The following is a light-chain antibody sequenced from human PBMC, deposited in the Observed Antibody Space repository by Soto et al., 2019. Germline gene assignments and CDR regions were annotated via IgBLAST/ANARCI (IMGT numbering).Light chain of an antibody. CDR1: SSNVGSNT. V-gene: IGLV1-40*01. CDR2: GNS. CDR3: QSYDSSLSVWV. Sequence: QSVLTQPPSASGTPGQRVTISCSGSSSNVGSNTVSWYQQLPGTAPKVLIYGNSNRPSGVPDRFSGSKSGTSASLAITGLQAEDEADYYCQSYDSSLSVWVFGGGTQLTVL. J-gene: IGLJ3*02.